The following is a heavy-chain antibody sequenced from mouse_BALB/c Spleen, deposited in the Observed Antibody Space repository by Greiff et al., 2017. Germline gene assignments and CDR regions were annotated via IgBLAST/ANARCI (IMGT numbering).Heavy chain of an antibody. D-gene: IGHD2-14*01. Sequence: QVQLQQSGAELAKPGASVKISCKATGYTFSSYWIEWVKQRPGHGLEWIGEILPGSGSTNYNEKFKGKATFTADTSSNTAYMQLSSLTSEDSAVYYCARWGEVRRLYAMDYWGQGTSVTVSS. CDR3: ARWGEVRRLYAMDY. CDR2: ILPGSGST. V-gene: IGHV1-9*01. J-gene: IGHJ4*01. CDR1: GYTFSSYW.